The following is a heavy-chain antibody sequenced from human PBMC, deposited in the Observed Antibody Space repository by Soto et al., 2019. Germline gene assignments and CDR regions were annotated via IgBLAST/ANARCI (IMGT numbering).Heavy chain of an antibody. V-gene: IGHV4-4*07. CDR2: IYSSGST. Sequence: SETLSLTCLFSCGSFSCYYFKWIRGPAGKGPEWIGRIYSSGSTTYNPSLKSRVTMSLDTSKNQFSLKLKSVTAADTAVYFCARGRLDVVPGAIHDWGQGTQVTVSS. J-gene: IGHJ4*02. CDR1: CGSFSCYY. CDR3: ARGRLDVVPGAIHD. D-gene: IGHD2-2*02.